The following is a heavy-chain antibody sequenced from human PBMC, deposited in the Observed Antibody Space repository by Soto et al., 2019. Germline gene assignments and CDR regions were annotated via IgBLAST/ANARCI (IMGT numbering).Heavy chain of an antibody. J-gene: IGHJ6*02. Sequence: QVQLVQSGAEVKKPGSSVKVSCKASGGTFSSYAISWVRQAPGQGLEWMGGIIPIFGTANYAQKFQGRVTITADESTSTAYMELSSLRSEDTAGYYCARHSCCSTPNYYYGMDVWGQGTTVTVSS. CDR1: GGTFSSYA. CDR3: ARHSCCSTPNYYYGMDV. V-gene: IGHV1-69*12. CDR2: IIPIFGTA. D-gene: IGHD2-15*01.